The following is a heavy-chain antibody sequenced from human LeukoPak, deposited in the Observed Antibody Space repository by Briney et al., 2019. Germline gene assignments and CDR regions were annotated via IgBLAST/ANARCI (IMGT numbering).Heavy chain of an antibody. V-gene: IGHV3-7*05. J-gene: IGHJ4*02. CDR1: GVCLSSYW. CDR3: IAAYGHDC. CDR2: IKKDGSEK. D-gene: IGHD6-13*01. Sequence: AGSLRLSCAASGVCLSSYWMSWVRQAPGKGLEWVANIKKDGSEKYYVDSVNGRFTNSRHNTKNAGFLQMNSQSGEDTAVYHCIAAYGHDCWGQGTLVTVSS.